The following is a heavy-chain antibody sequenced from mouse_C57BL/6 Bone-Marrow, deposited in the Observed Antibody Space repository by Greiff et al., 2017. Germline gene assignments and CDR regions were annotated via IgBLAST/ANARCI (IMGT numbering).Heavy chain of an antibody. Sequence: QVQLKQPGAELVMPGASVKLSCKASGYTFTSYWMHWVKQRPGQGLEWIGEIDPSDSYTNYNQKFKGKSTLTVDKSSSTAYMQLSSLPSEDSAVYYWASCGDYYGSILYYYARDLLGQRN. CDR3: ASCGDYYGSILYYYARDL. V-gene: IGHV1-69*01. D-gene: IGHD1-1*01. CDR1: GYTFTSYW. CDR2: IDPSDSYT. J-gene: IGHJ4*01.